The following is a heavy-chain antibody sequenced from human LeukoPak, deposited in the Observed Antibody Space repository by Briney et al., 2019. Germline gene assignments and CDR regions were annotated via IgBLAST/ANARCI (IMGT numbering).Heavy chain of an antibody. J-gene: IGHJ4*02. CDR1: GVSISSYY. CDR3: ARRVAGAGFGY. CDR2: IYSSGST. V-gene: IGHV4-59*08. Sequence: SETLSLTCTVSGVSISSYYWRWIRQPPGKGLEWIGNIYSSGSTNYNPSLKSRVSISVDTSKKQFSLKLSSVTAADTAVYYCARRVAGAGFGYWAQGTLVTVSS. D-gene: IGHD6-19*01.